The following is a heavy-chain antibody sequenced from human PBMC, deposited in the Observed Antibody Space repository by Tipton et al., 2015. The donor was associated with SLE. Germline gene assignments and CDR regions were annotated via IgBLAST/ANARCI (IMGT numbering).Heavy chain of an antibody. V-gene: IGHV4-39*01. CDR1: GASISSSTYY. CDR2: IDYRGRT. J-gene: IGHJ4*02. D-gene: IGHD6-13*01. Sequence: PGLVKPSQTLSLTCTVSGASISSSTYYWGWIRQPPGKGLEWIGSIDYRGRTYYNPSLKSRVTISVDTSKNQFSLKLSSVTAADTAVYYCARPQQQLSTGPFHYWGQGTLVTVSS. CDR3: ARPQQQLSTGPFHY.